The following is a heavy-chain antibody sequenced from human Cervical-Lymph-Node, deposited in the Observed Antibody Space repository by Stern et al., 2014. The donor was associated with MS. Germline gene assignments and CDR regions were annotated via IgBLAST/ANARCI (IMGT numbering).Heavy chain of an antibody. D-gene: IGHD2/OR15-2a*01. CDR1: GFTFTSSA. J-gene: IGHJ2*01. CDR2: IVVGSGNT. V-gene: IGHV1-58*01. CDR3: AATFAGDLWYFDL. Sequence: QMQLVQSGPEVKKPGTSVKVSCKASGFTFTSSAVQWVRQARGQRLEWIGWIVVGSGNTNYAQKFQERVTITRDMSTSTAYMELSSLRSEDTAVYYCAATFAGDLWYFDLWGRGTLVTVSS.